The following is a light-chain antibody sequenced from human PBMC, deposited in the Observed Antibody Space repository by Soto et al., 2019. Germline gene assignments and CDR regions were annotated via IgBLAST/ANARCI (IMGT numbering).Light chain of an antibody. CDR1: QSVSSY. CDR2: DAS. J-gene: IGKJ1*01. CDR3: QQRAP. V-gene: IGKV3-11*01. Sequence: EIVLTQSPATLSLSPGERATLSCRASQSVSSYLAWYQQKPGQAPRLLIYDASNRATGIPARFSGSGSGTDFTLTISSLEPEDFALYYCQQRAPFGQGP.